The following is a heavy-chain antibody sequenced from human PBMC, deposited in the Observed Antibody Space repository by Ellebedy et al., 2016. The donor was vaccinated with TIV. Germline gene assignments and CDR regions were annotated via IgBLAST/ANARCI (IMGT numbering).Heavy chain of an antibody. V-gene: IGHV3-11*03. CDR3: ARSRRFRAGDWFDP. D-gene: IGHD3-10*01. Sequence: GRFTISRDNAKNSLYLQMNSLRAEDTAVYYCARSRRFRAGDWFDPWGQGTLVTVSS. J-gene: IGHJ5*02.